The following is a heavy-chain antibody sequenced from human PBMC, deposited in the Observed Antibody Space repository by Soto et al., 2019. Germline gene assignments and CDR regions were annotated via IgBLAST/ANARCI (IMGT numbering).Heavy chain of an antibody. CDR2: IHGSGAGT. Sequence: EVQLLESGGGLVQPGGSLRLSCAASGFTFSNYAMSWVRQAPGKGLEWVSSIHGSGAGTYYADSVKGRFTVSRDDSKETPYLQMSSLTVDDTAVYYCAKDAVARNGGWDWFDPWGHGTLVTVAS. D-gene: IGHD6-19*01. J-gene: IGHJ5*02. CDR1: GFTFSNYA. CDR3: AKDAVARNGGWDWFDP. V-gene: IGHV3-23*01.